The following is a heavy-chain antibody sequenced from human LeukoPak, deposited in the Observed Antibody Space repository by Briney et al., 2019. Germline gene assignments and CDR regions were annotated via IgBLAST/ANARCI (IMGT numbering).Heavy chain of an antibody. CDR2: INPSGGST. CDR1: GYTFSSYV. D-gene: IGHD3-9*01. J-gene: IGHJ5*02. V-gene: IGHV1-46*01. CDR3: ARAPTNGKRRTYYDILTAPRAWFDP. Sequence: ASVKVSCKASGYTFSSYVMSWVRQAPGQGLEWMGIINPSGGSTSYAQKFQGRVTMTRDTSTSTVYMELSSLRSEDTAVYYCARAPTNGKRRTYYDILTAPRAWFDPWGQGTLVTVSS.